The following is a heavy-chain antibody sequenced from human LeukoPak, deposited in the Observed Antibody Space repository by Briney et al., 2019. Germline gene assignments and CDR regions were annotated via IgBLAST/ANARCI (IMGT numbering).Heavy chain of an antibody. CDR3: ARDRMVCSSTSCYVPWFDP. CDR2: IYTSGST. CDR1: GGSISSYY. Sequence: SETLSLTCTVSGGSISSYYWSWIRQPAGKGLEWIGRIYTSGSTNYNPSLKSRVTMSVDTSKNQFSLKLSSVTAADTAVYYCARDRMVCSSTSCYVPWFDPWGQGTLVTVSS. J-gene: IGHJ5*02. D-gene: IGHD2-2*01. V-gene: IGHV4-4*07.